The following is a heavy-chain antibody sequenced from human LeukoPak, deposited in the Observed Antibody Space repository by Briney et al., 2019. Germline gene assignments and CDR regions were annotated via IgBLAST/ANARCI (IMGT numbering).Heavy chain of an antibody. J-gene: IGHJ4*02. Sequence: ASVKVSCKASGYTFTSYYMHWVRQAPGQGLEWMGWISAYNGNTNYAQKLQGRVTMTTDTSTSTAYMELRSLRSDDTAVYYCARDSRDVATIPFYFDYWGQGTLVTVSS. V-gene: IGHV1-18*04. D-gene: IGHD5-12*01. CDR2: ISAYNGNT. CDR3: ARDSRDVATIPFYFDY. CDR1: GYTFTSYY.